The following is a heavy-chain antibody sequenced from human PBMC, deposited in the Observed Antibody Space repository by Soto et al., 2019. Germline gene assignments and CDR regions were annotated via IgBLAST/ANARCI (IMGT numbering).Heavy chain of an antibody. Sequence: PRESLKISCKGSGYSFAGYWITWVRQKPGKGLEWMRRIDPSDSQTYYSPSFRGHVTISVTKSITTVFLQWSSLRASDTAMYYCARQIYDSDTGPNFQYYFDSWGQGTPVTVS. V-gene: IGHV5-10-1*01. CDR1: GYSFAGYW. J-gene: IGHJ4*02. CDR2: IDPSDSQT. CDR3: ARQIYDSDTGPNFQYYFDS. D-gene: IGHD3-22*01.